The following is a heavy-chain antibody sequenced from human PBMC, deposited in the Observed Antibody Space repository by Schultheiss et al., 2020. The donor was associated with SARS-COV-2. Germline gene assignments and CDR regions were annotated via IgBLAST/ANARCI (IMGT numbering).Heavy chain of an antibody. J-gene: IGHJ4*02. CDR2: ISSSSSTI. V-gene: IGHV3-48*01. CDR1: GFTFSSYW. CDR3: ARGLPPTFDY. Sequence: GGSLRLSCAASGFTFSSYWMSWVRQAPGKGLEWVSYISSSSSTIYYADSVKGRFTISRDNSKNTLYLQMNSLRAEDTAVYYCARGLPPTFDYWGQGTLVTVSS.